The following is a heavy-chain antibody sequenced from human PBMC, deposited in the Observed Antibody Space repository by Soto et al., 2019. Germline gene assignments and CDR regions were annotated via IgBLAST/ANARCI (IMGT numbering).Heavy chain of an antibody. CDR1: GGTFSSYT. Sequence: QVQLVQSGAEVKKPGSSVKVSCKASGGTFSSYTISWVRQAPGQGLEWMGRIIPILGIANYAQKFQGRVTITADKPTSTAYMELSSLRSEDTAVYYCATGLVVDYDVDYWGQGTLVTVSS. V-gene: IGHV1-69*02. CDR3: ATGLVVDYDVDY. D-gene: IGHD2-15*01. J-gene: IGHJ4*02. CDR2: IIPILGIA.